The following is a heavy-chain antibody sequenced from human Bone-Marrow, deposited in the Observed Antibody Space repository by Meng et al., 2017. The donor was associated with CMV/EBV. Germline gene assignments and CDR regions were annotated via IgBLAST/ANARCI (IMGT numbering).Heavy chain of an antibody. Sequence: SETLSLTCTVSGGSISSYYWSWIRQPPGKGLEWLGYIYYSGSTNYNPSLKSRVTISVDTSKNQFSLKLSSVTAADTAVYYCAREAKFLEWFPAGWFDPWGQGTLVTVSS. CDR1: GGSISSYY. D-gene: IGHD3-3*01. CDR2: IYYSGST. J-gene: IGHJ5*02. CDR3: AREAKFLEWFPAGWFDP. V-gene: IGHV4-59*12.